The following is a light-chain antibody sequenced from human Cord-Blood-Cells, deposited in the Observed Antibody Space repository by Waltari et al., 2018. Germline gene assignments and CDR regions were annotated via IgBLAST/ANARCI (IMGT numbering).Light chain of an antibody. CDR3: QQSYSTPLT. Sequence: DIQMTQSPSSLSEYVGDRVTITCRASQSISSYLNWYQQKPGKAPKLLIYAASSLQSGVPSRFSGSGSGTDFTLTISSLQPEDFATYYCQQSYSTPLTFGGGTKVEIK. CDR2: AAS. CDR1: QSISSY. J-gene: IGKJ4*01. V-gene: IGKV1-39*01.